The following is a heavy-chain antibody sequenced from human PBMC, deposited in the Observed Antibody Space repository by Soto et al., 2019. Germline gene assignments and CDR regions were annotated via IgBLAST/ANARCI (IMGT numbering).Heavy chain of an antibody. CDR3: ARCSRYYCSSTSCYAHYYYYYMDV. V-gene: IGHV4-34*01. CDR2: INHSGST. Sequence: QVQLQQWGAGLLKPSETLSLTCAVYGGSFSGYYWSWIRQPPGKGLEWIGEINHSGSTNYNPSLKSRVTISVDTSKNQFSLKLSSVTAADTAVYYCARCSRYYCSSTSCYAHYYYYYMDVWGKGTTVTVSS. J-gene: IGHJ6*03. D-gene: IGHD2-2*01. CDR1: GGSFSGYY.